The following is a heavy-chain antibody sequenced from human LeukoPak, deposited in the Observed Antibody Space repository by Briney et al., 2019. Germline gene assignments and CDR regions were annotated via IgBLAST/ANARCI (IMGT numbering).Heavy chain of an antibody. CDR3: ARDHGVAVAGIWGY. J-gene: IGHJ4*02. V-gene: IGHV1-18*01. Sequence: ASVKVSFKASGYSFTSYGISWVRQAPGQGLEWMGWISAYNGNTNYAQKIQGRVTMTTDTSTSTAYMELTSLTSDDTAVYYCARDHGVAVAGIWGYWGQGTLVTVSS. CDR1: GYSFTSYG. D-gene: IGHD6-19*01. CDR2: ISAYNGNT.